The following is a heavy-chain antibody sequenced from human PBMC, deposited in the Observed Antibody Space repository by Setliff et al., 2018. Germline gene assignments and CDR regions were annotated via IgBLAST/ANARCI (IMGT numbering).Heavy chain of an antibody. Sequence: GASVKVSCKASGFTFTSYYMFWVRQAPGQRLEWMGIINPSSGSTDYALKFQGRVTMTRDTSTSTVYMELSSLRSEDTAVYYCARGGAIVVATAHFDYWGQGTLVTVSS. CDR1: GFTFTSYY. CDR3: ARGGAIVVATAHFDY. D-gene: IGHD2-21*02. V-gene: IGHV1-46*01. J-gene: IGHJ4*02. CDR2: INPSSGST.